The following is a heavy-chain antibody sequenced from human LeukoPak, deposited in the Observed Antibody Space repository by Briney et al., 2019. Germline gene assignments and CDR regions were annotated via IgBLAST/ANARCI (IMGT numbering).Heavy chain of an antibody. J-gene: IGHJ3*02. D-gene: IGHD3-10*01. V-gene: IGHV4-59*01. CDR2: IYYSGST. Sequence: SETLSLTCTVSGGSISSCYWSWIRQPPGKGLEWIGYIYYSGSTNYNPSLKSRVTISVDTSKNQFSLKLSSVTAADTAVYYCARQVYYYGSGSPFLRVTFDIWGQGTMVTVSS. CDR1: GGSISSCY. CDR3: ARQVYYYGSGSPFLRVTFDI.